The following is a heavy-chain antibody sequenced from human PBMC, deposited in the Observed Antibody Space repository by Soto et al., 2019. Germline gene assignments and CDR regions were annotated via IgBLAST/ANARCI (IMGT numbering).Heavy chain of an antibody. V-gene: IGHV4-59*01. Sequence: SETLSLTCTVSGGSISSYYWSWIRQPPGKGLEWIGYIYYSGSTNYNPSLKSRVTISVDTSKNQFSLKLSSVTAADTAVYYCSRVRLVYAFDNWGQGTTDPVSS. CDR2: IYYSGST. CDR1: GGSISSYY. D-gene: IGHD2-8*02. CDR3: SRVRLVYAFDN. J-gene: IGHJ3*02.